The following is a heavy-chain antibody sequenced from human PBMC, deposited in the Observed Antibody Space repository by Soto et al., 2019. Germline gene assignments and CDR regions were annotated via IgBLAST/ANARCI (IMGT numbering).Heavy chain of an antibody. J-gene: IGHJ5*02. CDR3: ARGTVGTNPNWLGP. CDR1: GFTVSSSY. Sequence: ESGGGLVQPGGSLRLSCAASGFTVSSSYLYWVRQAPWKGLEWVSSIYKSGDTYYADSVKGRFTISRDNYKSTLFLQMNSLRAEDTAVYYCARGTVGTNPNWLGPWGQGTLVTVSS. CDR2: IYKSGDT. D-gene: IGHD1-26*01. V-gene: IGHV3-66*01.